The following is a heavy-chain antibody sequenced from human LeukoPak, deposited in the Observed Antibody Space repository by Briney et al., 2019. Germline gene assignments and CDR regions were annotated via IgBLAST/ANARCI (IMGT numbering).Heavy chain of an antibody. D-gene: IGHD6-13*01. CDR1: GFTFTSSA. J-gene: IGHJ4*02. CDR2: IVVGSGNT. V-gene: IGHV1-58*02. CDR3: ARTGPAFIAGGYFDY. Sequence: TSVKVSCKASGFTFTSSAMQWVRQARGQRLEWIGWIVVGSGNTNYAQKFQERVTITRDKSTSTAYMELSSLRSEDTAVYYCARTGPAFIAGGYFDYWGQGTLVTVSS.